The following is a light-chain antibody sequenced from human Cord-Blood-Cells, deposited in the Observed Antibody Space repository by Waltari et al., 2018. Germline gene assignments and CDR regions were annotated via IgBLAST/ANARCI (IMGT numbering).Light chain of an antibody. CDR1: SSDVGGYNY. CDR2: AVS. CDR3: SSYTSSSTNYV. Sequence: QSALTQPASVSGSPGQSITISCTGTSSDVGGYNYVSWYQQHPGKAPKLMIYAVSNRPSGVSNRFSGSKSGNTASLTISGLQAEDEADYYCSSYTSSSTNYVFGTGTKVTVL. V-gene: IGLV2-14*01. J-gene: IGLJ1*01.